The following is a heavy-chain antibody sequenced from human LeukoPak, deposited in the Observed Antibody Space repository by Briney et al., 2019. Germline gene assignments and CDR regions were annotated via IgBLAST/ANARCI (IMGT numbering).Heavy chain of an antibody. CDR2: INPNSGGT. Sequence: ASVKVSCKASGYTFTGYYMHWVRQAPGQGLEWMGWINPNSGGTNYAQKFQGRVTMTRDTSISTAYMELSRLRSDDTAVYYCARNIVGATQYAFDIWGQGTMVTVSS. J-gene: IGHJ3*02. CDR1: GYTFTGYY. CDR3: ARNIVGATQYAFDI. V-gene: IGHV1-2*02. D-gene: IGHD1-26*01.